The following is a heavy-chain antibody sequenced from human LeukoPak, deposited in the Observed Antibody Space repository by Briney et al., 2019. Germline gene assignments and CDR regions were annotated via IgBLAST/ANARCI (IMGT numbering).Heavy chain of an antibody. CDR2: INLSSGGT. CDR1: GYTFTGYY. Sequence: ASVKVSCKASGYTFTGYYMHWVRQAPGQGLEWVGWINLSSGGTNYAQMFQGRVTMTRDTSISTAYMELSRLRSDGTAVYYCARAHHYGSGSYYIGVPDDWGQGTLVTVSS. V-gene: IGHV1-2*02. D-gene: IGHD3-10*01. J-gene: IGHJ4*02. CDR3: ARAHHYGSGSYYIGVPDD.